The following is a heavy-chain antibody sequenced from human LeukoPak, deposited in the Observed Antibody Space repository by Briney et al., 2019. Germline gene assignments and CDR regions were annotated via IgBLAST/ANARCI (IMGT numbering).Heavy chain of an antibody. CDR1: GYSFTSYW. CDR3: ARHVVVAAYYGMDV. Sequence: GEALQISCKGSGYSFTSYWIGWVRPRPGKGREWRGIIYPGDSDTRYSPSFQGQVTISADKSISPAYLQWSSLKASDTAMYYCARHVVVAAYYGMDVWGQGTTVTVSS. J-gene: IGHJ6*02. D-gene: IGHD2-15*01. V-gene: IGHV5-51*01. CDR2: IYPGDSDT.